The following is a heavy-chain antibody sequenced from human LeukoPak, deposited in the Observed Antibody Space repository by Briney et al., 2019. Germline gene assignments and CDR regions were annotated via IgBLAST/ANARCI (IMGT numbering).Heavy chain of an antibody. V-gene: IGHV4-4*09. CDR2: IYTSGST. J-gene: IGHJ4*02. Sequence: SETLSLTCTVSGGSISSYHWSWIRQPPGKGLEWIGYIYTSGSTNYNPSLKSRVTISVDTSKNQFSLKLSSVTAADTAVYYCARHVSYCSSTSCYVGIAAAGSLEDWGQGTLVTVSS. CDR1: GGSISSYH. CDR3: ARHVSYCSSTSCYVGIAAAGSLED. D-gene: IGHD2-2*01.